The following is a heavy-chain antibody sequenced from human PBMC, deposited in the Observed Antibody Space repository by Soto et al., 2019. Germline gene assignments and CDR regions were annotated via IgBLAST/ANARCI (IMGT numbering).Heavy chain of an antibody. CDR2: VSGDARRT. CDR3: ARDLNWAFDY. Sequence: GGSLRLSCAASGFSFSSYSMNWVRQAPGKGLEWISYVSGDARRTSYADSVEGRFTISRDNAKNSLYLQMYSLRDEDTAVYYCARDLNWAFDYWGPGTLVTVSS. CDR1: GFSFSSYS. D-gene: IGHD7-27*01. V-gene: IGHV3-48*02. J-gene: IGHJ4*02.